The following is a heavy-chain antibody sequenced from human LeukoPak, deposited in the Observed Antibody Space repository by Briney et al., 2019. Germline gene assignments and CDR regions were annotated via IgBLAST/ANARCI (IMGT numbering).Heavy chain of an antibody. CDR2: IRGKIDAATT. V-gene: IGHV3-15*01. D-gene: IGHD4-11*01. J-gene: IGHJ5*02. CDR1: GFTFSNAW. Sequence: GGSLRLSCAASGFTFSNAWMTWVRQAPGKGLEWVGRIRGKIDAATTDYAAPVKGRFTISRDDSKNTLYLQMNSLKTEDTAVYYCTTDLALQTSWGQGTLVTDS. CDR3: TTDLALQTS.